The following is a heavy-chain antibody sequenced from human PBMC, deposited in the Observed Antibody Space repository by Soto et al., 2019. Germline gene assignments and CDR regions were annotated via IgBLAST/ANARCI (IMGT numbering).Heavy chain of an antibody. J-gene: IGHJ6*02. CDR3: ATSYYYGSGSYYPYYYYGMDV. Sequence: PGGSLRLSCAASGFTFDDYTMHWVRQAPGKGLEWVSLISWDGGSTYYADSVKGRFTISRDNSKNSLYLQMNSLRTEDTALYYCATSYYYGSGSYYPYYYYGMDVWGQGTTVTVSS. D-gene: IGHD3-10*01. CDR2: ISWDGGST. V-gene: IGHV3-43*01. CDR1: GFTFDDYT.